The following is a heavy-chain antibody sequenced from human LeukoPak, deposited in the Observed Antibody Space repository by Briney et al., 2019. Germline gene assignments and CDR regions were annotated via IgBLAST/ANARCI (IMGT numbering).Heavy chain of an antibody. CDR1: GFTFSSYA. CDR2: ISGSGGST. J-gene: IGHJ4*02. CDR3: AKLARGPISNADY. D-gene: IGHD3-10*01. V-gene: IGHV3-23*01. Sequence: GGSLRLSCAASGFTFSSYAMSWVSQAPGKGLEWVSSISGSGGSTYYADSVKGRFTISRDNSKNSLYLQMNSLRAEDTAVYYCAKLARGPISNADYWGQGTLVTVSS.